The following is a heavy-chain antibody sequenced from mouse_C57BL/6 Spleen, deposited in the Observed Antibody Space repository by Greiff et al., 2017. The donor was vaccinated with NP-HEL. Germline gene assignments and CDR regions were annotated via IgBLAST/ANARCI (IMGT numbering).Heavy chain of an antibody. J-gene: IGHJ1*03. CDR2: IDPSDSYT. Sequence: VQLQQPGAELVRPGTSVKLSCKASGYTFTSYWMHWVKQRPGQGLEWIGVIDPSDSYTNYNQKFKGKATLTVDTSSSTAYMQLSSLTSEDSAVYYCARTGTYGDWYFDVWGTGTTVTVSS. V-gene: IGHV1-59*01. CDR3: ARTGTYGDWYFDV. CDR1: GYTFTSYW. D-gene: IGHD4-1*01.